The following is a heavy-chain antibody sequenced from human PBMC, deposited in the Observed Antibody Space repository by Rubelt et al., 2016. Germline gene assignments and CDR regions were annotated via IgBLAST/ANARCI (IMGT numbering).Heavy chain of an antibody. CDR3: ARDMRGLRFFDY. J-gene: IGHJ4*02. CDR2: IQFDGAAT. D-gene: IGHD5-12*01. V-gene: IGHV3-30*01. CDR1: GFTFSSYA. Sequence: GGGVFQPGRSLRLSCAASGFTFSSYAMHWVRQAPGKGLEWLTVIQFDGAATYYADSVKGRFAISRDNSKNTLYLQTNSLTAEDTAVYYCARDMRGLRFFDYWGQGTLVTVSS.